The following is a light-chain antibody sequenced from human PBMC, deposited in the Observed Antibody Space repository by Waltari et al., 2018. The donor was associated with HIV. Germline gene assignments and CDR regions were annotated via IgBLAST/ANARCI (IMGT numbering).Light chain of an antibody. J-gene: IGLJ3*02. CDR1: GGLSSYA. CDR3: QTWDTGPV. V-gene: IGLV4-69*01. CDR2: LKSDGSH. Sequence: QLVLTQSPSASAFLGASVKITCTLNGGLSSYAIAWHQHQPEKGPRYLKLKSDGSHNREDEIPDRFSASNSGADHHLTISSLQSEDEGYYYCQTWDTGPVFGGGTKLTVL.